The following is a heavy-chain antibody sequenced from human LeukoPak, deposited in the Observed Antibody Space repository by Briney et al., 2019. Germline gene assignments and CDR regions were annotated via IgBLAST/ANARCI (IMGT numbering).Heavy chain of an antibody. CDR1: GFTFSTYW. CDR2: IKADGGEK. D-gene: IGHD6-6*01. V-gene: IGHV3-7*01. Sequence: HTGGSLRLSCAASGFTFSTYWMNWFRQTPGEGLEWVAKIKADGGEKDHVASVKGRFTISRDNAKNSLYLQMNSLRVEDTAVYYCARGGAARPDFWGQGTLVTVSS. CDR3: ARGGAARPDF. J-gene: IGHJ4*02.